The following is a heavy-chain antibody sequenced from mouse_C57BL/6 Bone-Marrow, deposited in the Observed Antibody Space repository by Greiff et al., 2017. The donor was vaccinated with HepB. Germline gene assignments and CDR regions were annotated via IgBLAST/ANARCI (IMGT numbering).Heavy chain of an antibody. CDR2: IDPENGDT. Sequence: EVQLQQSGAELVRPGASVKLSCTASGFNIKDDYMHWVKQRPEQGLEWIGWIDPENGDTEYASKFQGKATITADTSSNTAYLQLSSLTSEDTAVYYCTTCLLLYPIFPMDYWGQGTSVTVSS. CDR3: TTCLLLYPIFPMDY. CDR1: GFNIKDDY. D-gene: IGHD2-1*01. J-gene: IGHJ4*01. V-gene: IGHV14-4*01.